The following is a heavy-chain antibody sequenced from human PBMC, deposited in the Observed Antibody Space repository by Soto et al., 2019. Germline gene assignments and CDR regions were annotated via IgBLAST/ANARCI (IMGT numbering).Heavy chain of an antibody. CDR1: GFTFSSYA. CDR2: ISGSGGGT. D-gene: IGHD4-17*01. Sequence: EVQLLESGGGLVQPGGSLRLSCAASGFTFSSYAMSWVRQAPGKGLEWVSAISGSGGGTYYADSVKGRFTISRDNSKNTLYLQMNSLRAEDTAVYYCAKYYGGYGRYYYYYGMDVWGQGTTVTVSS. V-gene: IGHV3-23*01. J-gene: IGHJ6*02. CDR3: AKYYGGYGRYYYYYGMDV.